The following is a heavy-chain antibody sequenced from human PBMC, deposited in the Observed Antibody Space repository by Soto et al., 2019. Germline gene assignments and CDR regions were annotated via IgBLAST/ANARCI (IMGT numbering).Heavy chain of an antibody. Sequence: SETLSLTCAVSGGSISSGGYSWSWIRQPPGKGLEWIGYIYHSGSTYYNPSLKSRVTISVDRSKNQFSLKLSSVTAADTAVYYCARDQGCSSTSCYGMDVWGQGTTVT. D-gene: IGHD2-2*01. CDR3: ARDQGCSSTSCYGMDV. CDR2: IYHSGST. CDR1: GGSISSGGYS. V-gene: IGHV4-30-2*01. J-gene: IGHJ6*02.